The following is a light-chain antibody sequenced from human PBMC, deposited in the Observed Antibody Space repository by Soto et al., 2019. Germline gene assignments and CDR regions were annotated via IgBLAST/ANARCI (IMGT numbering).Light chain of an antibody. CDR1: SSDVGCYNY. Sequence: QSVLTQPPSASGSPGQSVTISCTGTSSDVGCYNYVSWYQQHPGKAPKLIIYEVSKRPSGVPDRFSGSKSGNTASLTVSGLQAEDEAHYYCSSYAGSNNFVFGTGTKLTVL. V-gene: IGLV2-8*01. CDR2: EVS. J-gene: IGLJ1*01. CDR3: SSYAGSNNFV.